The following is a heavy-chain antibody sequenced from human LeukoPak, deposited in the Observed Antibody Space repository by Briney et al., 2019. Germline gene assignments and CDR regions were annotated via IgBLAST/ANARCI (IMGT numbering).Heavy chain of an antibody. V-gene: IGHV3-7*01. CDR2: IKEAGSEK. CDR3: ARVDVLRFLEWLSGFRGAFDI. D-gene: IGHD3-3*01. J-gene: IGHJ3*02. CDR1: GFTFSNYW. Sequence: GGALRLSCAASGFTFSNYWMSWVRQAPGKGLEFMANIKEAGSEKYYVDSAKGRFTISRDNAKNSLYLQMNSLRAEDTAVYYCARVDVLRFLEWLSGFRGAFDIWGQGTMVTVSS.